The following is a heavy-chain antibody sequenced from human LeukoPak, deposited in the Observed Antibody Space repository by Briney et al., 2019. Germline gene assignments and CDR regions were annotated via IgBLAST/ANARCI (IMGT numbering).Heavy chain of an antibody. J-gene: IGHJ4*02. Sequence: KPSETLFLTCTVSGGSISSSSYYWGWIRQPPGKGLEWIGSIYYSGSTYYNPSLKSRVTISVDTSKNQFSLKLSSVTAADTAVYYCARVNPAANEYDYWGQGTLVTVSS. CDR3: ARVNPAANEYDY. CDR2: IYYSGST. D-gene: IGHD6-13*01. V-gene: IGHV4-39*07. CDR1: GGSISSSSYY.